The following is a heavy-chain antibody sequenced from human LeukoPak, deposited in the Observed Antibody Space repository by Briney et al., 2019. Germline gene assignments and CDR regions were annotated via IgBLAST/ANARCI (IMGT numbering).Heavy chain of an antibody. CDR2: ISGSGGST. CDR3: AKPSTFYGDYAGVDY. J-gene: IGHJ4*02. Sequence: GGSLRLPCAASGFTFSSYAMSWVRQAPGKGLEWVSAISGSGGSTYYADSVKGRFTISRDNSKNTLYLQMNSLRAEDTAVYYCAKPSTFYGDYAGVDYWGQGTLVTVSS. V-gene: IGHV3-23*01. D-gene: IGHD4-17*01. CDR1: GFTFSSYA.